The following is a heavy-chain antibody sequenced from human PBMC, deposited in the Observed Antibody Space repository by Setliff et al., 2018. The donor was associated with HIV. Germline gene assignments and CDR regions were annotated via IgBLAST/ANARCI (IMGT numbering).Heavy chain of an antibody. V-gene: IGHV4-4*08. Sequence: SETLSLTCTVSGASISGYYWSWIRQTPGKGLEWIGSIHGDGTTNHNPSLKSRVTISLDTPRNHFSRNLHSVTAADTAVYSCAGEGTQIRWQVEDSFHIWGEGTMVTVSS. D-gene: IGHD2-2*01. J-gene: IGHJ3*02. CDR2: IHGDGTT. CDR1: GASISGYY. CDR3: AGEGTQIRWQVEDSFHI.